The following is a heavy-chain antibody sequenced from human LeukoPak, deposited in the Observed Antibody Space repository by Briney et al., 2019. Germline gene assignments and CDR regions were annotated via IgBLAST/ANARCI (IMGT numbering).Heavy chain of an antibody. D-gene: IGHD5-12*01. V-gene: IGHV3-23*01. Sequence: GGSLRLSCAASRFALSSYAMSWVPQAPGKGVECVSVISGGGGSTYYADSVKGRFTISRDNSKNALYLQMNSLRAEDTAIYYCAKDSEVDIVTTGPKPDAFDIWGQGTMVTVSS. CDR2: ISGGGGST. CDR1: RFALSSYA. CDR3: AKDSEVDIVTTGPKPDAFDI. J-gene: IGHJ3*02.